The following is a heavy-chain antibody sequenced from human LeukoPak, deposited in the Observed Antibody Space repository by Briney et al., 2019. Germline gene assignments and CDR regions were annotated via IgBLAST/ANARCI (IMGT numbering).Heavy chain of an antibody. CDR3: ARSLLSAGSGSYGFDP. V-gene: IGHV4-4*07. D-gene: IGHD3-10*01. Sequence: SETLSLTCTVSGGSIRTYYWSWIRQPAGKGLEWIGRFSTSGSTHHNPSLKSRVTISVDTSKNQFSLKLSSVTATDTAVYYCARSLLSAGSGSYGFDPWGQGTLVTVSS. CDR2: FSTSGST. J-gene: IGHJ5*02. CDR1: GGSIRTYY.